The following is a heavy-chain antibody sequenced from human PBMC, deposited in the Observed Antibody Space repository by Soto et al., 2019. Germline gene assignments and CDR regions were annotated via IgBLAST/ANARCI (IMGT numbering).Heavy chain of an antibody. D-gene: IGHD2-15*01. CDR1: GGSISSGGYS. CDR3: ARVLRYGGSTGPFDY. J-gene: IGHJ4*02. V-gene: IGHV4-30-2*01. Sequence: QLQLQESGSGLVKPSQTLSLTCAVSGGSISSGGYSWSWIRQPPGKGLEWIGYIYHSGSTYYTPSLKSRVTISVDRSKNQFSLKLSSVTAADTAVYYCARVLRYGGSTGPFDYWGQGTLVTVSS. CDR2: IYHSGST.